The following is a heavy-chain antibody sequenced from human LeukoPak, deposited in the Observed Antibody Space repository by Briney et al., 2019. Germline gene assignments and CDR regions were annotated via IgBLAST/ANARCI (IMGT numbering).Heavy chain of an antibody. CDR3: ARGEGSGSLD. V-gene: IGHV3-30-3*01. D-gene: IGHD3-10*01. J-gene: IGHJ4*02. CDR1: GFTFSSYA. CDR2: ISYDGSNK. Sequence: GGSXXLSCAASGFTFSSYAMHWVRQAPGKGXEGVAVISYDGSNKYYADSVKGRFTISRDNSKNTLYLQMNSLRAEDTAVYYCARGEGSGSLDWGQGTQVTVSS.